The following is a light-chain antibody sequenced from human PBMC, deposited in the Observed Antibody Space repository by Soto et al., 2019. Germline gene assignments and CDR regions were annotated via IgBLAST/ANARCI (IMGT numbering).Light chain of an antibody. CDR3: SSYTCRITLLYV. CDR1: SSDVGGYNY. Sequence: QSALTQPASVSGSPGQSITISCTGTSSDVGGYNYVSWYQQHPGKSPKLMIYDVSNRPSGVSNRFSGSKSGNTASLTISGFQAEDAADYYCSSYTCRITLLYVFGTGTKLTVL. CDR2: DVS. V-gene: IGLV2-14*01. J-gene: IGLJ1*01.